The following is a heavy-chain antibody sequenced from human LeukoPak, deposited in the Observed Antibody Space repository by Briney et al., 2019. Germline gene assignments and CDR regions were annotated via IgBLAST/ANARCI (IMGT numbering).Heavy chain of an antibody. CDR2: INPNSGGT. Sequence: ASVKVSCKASGYTFTGYCMHWVRQAPGQGLEWMGWINPNSGGTNYAQKFQGRVTMTRDTPISTAYMELSRLRSDDTAVYYCARGPRIVGATTPAGYWGQGTLVTVSS. CDR1: GYTFTGYC. CDR3: ARGPRIVGATTPAGY. J-gene: IGHJ4*02. D-gene: IGHD1-26*01. V-gene: IGHV1-2*02.